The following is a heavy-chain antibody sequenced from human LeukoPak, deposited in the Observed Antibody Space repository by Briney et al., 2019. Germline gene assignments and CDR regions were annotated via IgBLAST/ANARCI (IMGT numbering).Heavy chain of an antibody. Sequence: SETLSLTCTGSGGSIRSSSYYWGWIRQPPGKGLEWIGSIYYSGSTYYNPSLKSRVTISVDTSKNQFSLKLSSVTAADTAVYYCARVLYYFDYWGQGTLVTVSS. CDR3: ARVLYYFDY. D-gene: IGHD1-1*01. V-gene: IGHV4-39*01. CDR2: IYYSGST. CDR1: GGSIRSSSYY. J-gene: IGHJ4*02.